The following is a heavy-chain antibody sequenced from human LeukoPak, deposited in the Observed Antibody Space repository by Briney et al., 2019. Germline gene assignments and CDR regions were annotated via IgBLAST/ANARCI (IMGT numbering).Heavy chain of an antibody. Sequence: SETLSLTCTVSGGSISSSSYYWGWIRQPPGKGLEWIGSIYYSGSTYYNPSPKSRVTISVDTSKNQFSLKLSSVTAAHTAVYYCARGYYDYVWGSYRYTYMDVWGKGTTVTVSS. CDR3: ARGYYDYVWGSYRYTYMDV. V-gene: IGHV4-39*07. D-gene: IGHD3-16*02. CDR2: IYYSGST. J-gene: IGHJ6*03. CDR1: GGSISSSSYY.